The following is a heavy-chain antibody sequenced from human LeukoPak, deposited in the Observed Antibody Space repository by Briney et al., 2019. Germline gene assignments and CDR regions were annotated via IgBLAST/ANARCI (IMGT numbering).Heavy chain of an antibody. CDR2: IYTSGST. D-gene: IGHD2-8*01. CDR3: AKYGYCTNGVCYTGGNFDY. V-gene: IGHV4-61*02. J-gene: IGHJ4*02. Sequence: SETLSLTCTVSGGSISSGSYYWSWIRQPAGKGLEWIGRIYTSGSTYYNPSLKSRVTISVDTSKNQFSLRLSSVTAADTAVYYCAKYGYCTNGVCYTGGNFDYWGQGTLVTVSS. CDR1: GGSISSGSYY.